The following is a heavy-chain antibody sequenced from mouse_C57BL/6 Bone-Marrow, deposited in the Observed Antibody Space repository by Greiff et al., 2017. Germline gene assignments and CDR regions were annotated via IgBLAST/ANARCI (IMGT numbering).Heavy chain of an antibody. CDR2: IYPGDGDT. V-gene: IGHV1-82*01. CDR1: GYAFSSSW. Sequence: QVQLQQSGPELVKPGASVKISCKASGYAFSSSWMNWVKQRPGKGLEWIGRIYPGDGDTNYNGKFKGKATLTADKSSSTAYMQLSSLTSEDSAVYFCARLITTVVDYWGQGTTLTVSS. D-gene: IGHD1-1*01. CDR3: ARLITTVVDY. J-gene: IGHJ2*01.